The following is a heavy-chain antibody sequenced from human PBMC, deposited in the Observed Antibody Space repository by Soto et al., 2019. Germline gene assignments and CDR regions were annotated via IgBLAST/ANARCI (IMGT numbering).Heavy chain of an antibody. D-gene: IGHD3-10*01. V-gene: IGHV3-23*01. Sequence: EVQLLESGGGLVQPGGSLRLSCAASGFTFSSYAMSWVRQAPGKGLEWVSAISGSGGSTYYADSVKGRFTISRDNSKNTLYLQMNSLRADDTAVYYCAKDRHYYGSGSYSDYWGQGTLVTVSS. CDR3: AKDRHYYGSGSYSDY. CDR2: ISGSGGST. CDR1: GFTFSSYA. J-gene: IGHJ4*02.